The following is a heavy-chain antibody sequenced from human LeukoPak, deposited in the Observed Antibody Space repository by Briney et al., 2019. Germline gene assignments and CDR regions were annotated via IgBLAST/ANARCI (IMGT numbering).Heavy chain of an antibody. D-gene: IGHD3-3*01. CDR3: ARDRGLRFLEWLLFY. CDR1: GFTFSSYA. CDR2: ISYDGSNK. V-gene: IGHV3-30*04. J-gene: IGHJ4*02. Sequence: RSLRLSCAASGFTFSSYAMHWVRQAPGKGLEWVAVISYDGSNKYYADSVKGRFTISRDNSKNTLYLQMNSLRAEDTAVYYCARDRGLRFLEWLLFYWGQGTLVTVSS.